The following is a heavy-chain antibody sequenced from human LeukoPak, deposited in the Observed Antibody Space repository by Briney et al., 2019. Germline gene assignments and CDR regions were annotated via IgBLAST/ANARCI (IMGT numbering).Heavy chain of an antibody. CDR1: GGSISSNNYY. Sequence: PSETLSLTCTVSGGSISSNNYYWGWIRQPPGKGLEWIGSIFYGGYTYYNPSLKSRVTISVDTSKNQFSLKLSSVTAADTAIYYCQSRFLEWLLDYWGQGTLVTVSS. CDR3: QSRFLEWLLDY. CDR2: IFYGGYT. D-gene: IGHD3-3*01. V-gene: IGHV4-39*01. J-gene: IGHJ4*02.